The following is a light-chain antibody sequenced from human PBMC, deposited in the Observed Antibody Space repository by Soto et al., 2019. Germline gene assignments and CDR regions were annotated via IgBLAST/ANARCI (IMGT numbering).Light chain of an antibody. CDR1: QSTSTW. Sequence: DIQMTQSPSTLSASVGDRVTITCRASQSTSTWLAWYQHKPGKAPNLLIYKASSLESGVPSRFSGSGSGTEFTLTISSLQPDDVVTYYCQQYGRYRTFGQGTKVEIK. J-gene: IGKJ1*01. CDR2: KAS. CDR3: QQYGRYRT. V-gene: IGKV1-5*03.